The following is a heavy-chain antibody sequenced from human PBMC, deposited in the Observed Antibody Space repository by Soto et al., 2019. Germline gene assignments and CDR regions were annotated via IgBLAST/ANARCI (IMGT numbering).Heavy chain of an antibody. D-gene: IGHD3-10*01. CDR2: IISKSDGGTT. J-gene: IGHJ4*02. V-gene: IGHV3-15*01. Sequence: GGSLRLSCEASGFTFTNAWMTWVRQAPGKGLEWVGRIISKSDGGTTDYGAPVKGRFTISRDDSKNTLYLQMNSLKTEDTAVYYCTPGLYRSSAFLFWGPGTLVTV. CDR3: TPGLYRSSAFLF. CDR1: GFTFTNAW.